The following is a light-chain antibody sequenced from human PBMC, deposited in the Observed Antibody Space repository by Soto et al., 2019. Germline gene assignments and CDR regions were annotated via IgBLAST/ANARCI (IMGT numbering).Light chain of an antibody. V-gene: IGLV2-14*01. CDR3: SSYTSSATPVV. Sequence: QSVLTQPASVSGSPGQSITISCTGTSSDIGAYRYVSWYQQHAGKAPKLMIFDVSNRPSGVSNRFSGSKSGNTASLTISGLQPEDEADYYCSSYTSSATPVVFGGGTKLTVL. CDR2: DVS. J-gene: IGLJ2*01. CDR1: SSDIGAYRY.